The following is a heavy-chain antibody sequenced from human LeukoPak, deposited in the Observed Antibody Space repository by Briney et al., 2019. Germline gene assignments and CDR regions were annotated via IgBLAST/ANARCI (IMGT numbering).Heavy chain of an antibody. CDR2: INHSGST. D-gene: IGHD3-10*02. Sequence: SETLSLTCAVYGGSFSGYYWSWIRQPPGKGLEWIGEINHSGSTNYNPSLKSRVTISVDASKNQFSLKLSSVTAADTAVYYCARGLNYVVYWGQGTLVTVSS. CDR1: GGSFSGYY. CDR3: ARGLNYVVY. J-gene: IGHJ4*02. V-gene: IGHV4-34*01.